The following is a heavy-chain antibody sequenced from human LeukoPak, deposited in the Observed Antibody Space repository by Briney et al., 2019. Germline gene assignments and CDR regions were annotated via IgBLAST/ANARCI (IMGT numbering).Heavy chain of an antibody. CDR2: IIPIFGTG. D-gene: IGHD6-19*01. Sequence: ASVKVSCKASGGTFSSYAISWVGQAPGQGGEWMGGIIPIFGTGNYAQKFQGRVTITGEEARSTDYMELSSLRSEDTAVSYCARDRYSSGLMWADGGQGTLVTVSS. CDR3: ARDRYSSGLMWAD. V-gene: IGHV1-69*13. CDR1: GGTFSSYA. J-gene: IGHJ4*02.